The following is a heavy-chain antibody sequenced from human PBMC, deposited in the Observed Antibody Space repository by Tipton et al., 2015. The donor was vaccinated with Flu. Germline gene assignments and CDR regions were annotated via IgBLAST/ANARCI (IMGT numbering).Heavy chain of an antibody. CDR2: IYSGGST. D-gene: IGHD6-13*01. Sequence: GSLRLSCAASGFTVSSNYMSWVRQAPGKGLEWVSVIYSGGSTYYADSVRGRFTISRDNSKNTLYLQMNSLRAEDTAVYYCARAVGLDSRSREYYLDYWGQGTPVTV. V-gene: IGHV3-53*01. J-gene: IGHJ4*02. CDR1: GFTVSSNY. CDR3: ARAVGLDSRSREYYLDY.